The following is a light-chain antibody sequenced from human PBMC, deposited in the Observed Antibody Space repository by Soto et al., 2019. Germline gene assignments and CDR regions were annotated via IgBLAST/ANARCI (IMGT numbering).Light chain of an antibody. CDR1: SSDVCGYKY. CDR3: ASYTSSSTSVI. CDR2: EVS. V-gene: IGLV2-14*01. J-gene: IGLJ2*01. Sequence: QSVLTQPASVSGSPGQSITISCTGTSSDVCGYKYVSWYQQHPDKAPKLIIFEVSNRPSGISSRFSGSKSGNTASLTISGRQADDEAYYYCASYTSSSTSVIFGRGTKLAVL.